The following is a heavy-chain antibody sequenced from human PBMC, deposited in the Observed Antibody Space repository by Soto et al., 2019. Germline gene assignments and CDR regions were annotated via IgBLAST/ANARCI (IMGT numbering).Heavy chain of an antibody. D-gene: IGHD4-17*01. CDR1: GYTFTSYG. V-gene: IGHV1-18*01. CDR3: ARRDYDYYYYYYMDV. J-gene: IGHJ6*03. CDR2: ISAYNGNT. Sequence: QVQLVQSGAEVKKPGASVKVSCKASGYTFTSYGISWVRQAPGQGLEWMGWISAYNGNTNYAQKLQGRVTMTTDTSTSQAYMELRSRRSDDTAVYYCARRDYDYYYYYYMDVWGKGTTVTVSS.